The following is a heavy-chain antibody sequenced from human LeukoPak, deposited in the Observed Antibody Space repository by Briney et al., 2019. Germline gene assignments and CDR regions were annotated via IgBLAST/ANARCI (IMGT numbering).Heavy chain of an antibody. CDR3: ARLVGAPFDY. V-gene: IGHV3-48*04. Sequence: GGSLRLSCAASGFTFSSYSMNWVRQAPGKGLEWVSYISNSGSTIYYADSVKGRFTISRDNARNSLYLQMNSLRAEDTALYYCARLVGAPFDYWGQGTLVTVSS. D-gene: IGHD1-26*01. CDR2: ISNSGSTI. J-gene: IGHJ4*02. CDR1: GFTFSSYS.